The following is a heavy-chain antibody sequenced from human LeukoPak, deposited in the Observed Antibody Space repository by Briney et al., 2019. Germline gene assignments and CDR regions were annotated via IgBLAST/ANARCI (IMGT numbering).Heavy chain of an antibody. V-gene: IGHV3-7*01. CDR1: GLTFSNYA. CDR2: IKQDGSEK. J-gene: IGHJ4*02. Sequence: GGSLRLSCAVSGLTFSNYAMSWVRQAPGKGLEWVANIKQDGSEKYYVDSVKGRFTISRDNAKNSLYLQMNSLRAEDTAVYYCAREGRFLDGYGGDYWGQGTLVTVSS. D-gene: IGHD3/OR15-3a*01. CDR3: AREGRFLDGYGGDY.